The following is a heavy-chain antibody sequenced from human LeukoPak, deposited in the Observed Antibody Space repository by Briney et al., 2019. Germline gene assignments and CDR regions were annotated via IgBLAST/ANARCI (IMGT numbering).Heavy chain of an antibody. V-gene: IGHV3-23*01. CDR3: AKNRYYDSSDYFDY. Sequence: GGSLRLSCAASGFTFSSFAMTWVRQAPGKGLEWVSGFDGNGPNTYYADSVKGRFTISRDNSKKMLYLQMNSLGGDDTAVYYCAKNRYYDSSDYFDYWGQGTLVTVSS. CDR2: FDGNGPNT. D-gene: IGHD3-22*01. CDR1: GFTFSSFA. J-gene: IGHJ4*02.